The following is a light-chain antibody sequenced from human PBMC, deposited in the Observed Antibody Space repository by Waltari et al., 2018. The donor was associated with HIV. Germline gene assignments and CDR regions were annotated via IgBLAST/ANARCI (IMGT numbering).Light chain of an antibody. CDR2: GAS. V-gene: IGKV3-15*01. J-gene: IGKJ4*01. CDR1: QSVSSN. CDR3: QEYKIRPLST. Sequence: RVLTPSPATLSVSPGERATLSCRASQSVSSNLAWYQQKPGQAPRLLSYGASTRATGIPARFSGSGSETEFTLTIGSLQSEDFAFYYCQEYKIRPLSTFGGGTKVEIK.